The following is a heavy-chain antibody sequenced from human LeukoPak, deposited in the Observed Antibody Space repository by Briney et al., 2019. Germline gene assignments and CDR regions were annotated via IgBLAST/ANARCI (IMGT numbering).Heavy chain of an antibody. CDR2: ISTSGTQ. D-gene: IGHD3-3*01. Sequence: GGSLRLSCAASGFSFSSFGMIWVRQAPGKGLEWLSYISTSGTQSYADSVKGRITVFRDNVKKSLSLQMNSLRVGDTAGYYCARRKTIFRGYFYMDVWGKGTTVTVAS. V-gene: IGHV3-48*01. CDR3: ARRKTIFRGYFYMDV. J-gene: IGHJ6*03. CDR1: GFSFSSFG.